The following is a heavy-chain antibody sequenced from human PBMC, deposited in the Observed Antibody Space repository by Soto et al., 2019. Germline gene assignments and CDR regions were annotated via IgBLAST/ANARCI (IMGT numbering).Heavy chain of an antibody. V-gene: IGHV4-31*03. CDR2: IYYSGST. Sequence: PSETLSLTCTVSGGSISSGGYYWSWIRQHPGKGLEWIGYIYYSGSTYYNPSLKSRVTISVDTSKNQFSLKLSSVTAADTAVYYFARGRLEVATTSLTSQYYFDYWGQGTLVTVSS. D-gene: IGHD5-12*01. CDR1: GGSISSGGYY. CDR3: ARGRLEVATTSLTSQYYFDY. J-gene: IGHJ4*02.